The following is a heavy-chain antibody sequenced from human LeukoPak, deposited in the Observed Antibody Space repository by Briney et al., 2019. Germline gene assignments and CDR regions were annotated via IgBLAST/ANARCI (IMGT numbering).Heavy chain of an antibody. CDR3: ARARGNYDFWSGYRNWFDP. D-gene: IGHD3-3*01. CDR1: GGSISSYY. CDR2: IYYSGST. Sequence: PSETLSLTCTVSGGSISSYYWSWIRQPPGKGLEWIGYIYYSGSTNYNPSLKSRVTISVDTSKNQFSLKLSSVTAADTAVYYCARARGNYDFWSGYRNWFDPWGQGTLVTVSS. V-gene: IGHV4-59*12. J-gene: IGHJ5*02.